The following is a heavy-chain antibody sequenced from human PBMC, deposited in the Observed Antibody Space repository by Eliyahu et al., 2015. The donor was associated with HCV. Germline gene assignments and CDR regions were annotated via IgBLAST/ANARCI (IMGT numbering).Heavy chain of an antibody. CDR2: INPNSGDT. J-gene: IGHJ2*01. CDR1: GXTFTGYY. CDR3: ARDVISMIVVVTPSWYFDL. V-gene: IGHV1-2*02. D-gene: IGHD3-22*01. Sequence: QVQVVQSGAEVKKPGASXXVSCKASGXTFTGYYIHWIRQAPGQGLEWMGWINPNSGDTNYAQQFQGRLTMTRDTSISTAYMDISRLRSDDTAVYYCARDVISMIVVVTPSWYFDLWGRGTLVTVSS.